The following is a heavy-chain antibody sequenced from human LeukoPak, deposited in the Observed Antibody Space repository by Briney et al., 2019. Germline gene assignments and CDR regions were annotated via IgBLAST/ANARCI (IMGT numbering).Heavy chain of an antibody. V-gene: IGHV3-23*01. CDR3: AKVWGSYSTGYFDY. J-gene: IGHJ4*02. CDR1: GFTFSSYA. Sequence: GGSLRLSCAASGFTFSSYAMSWVRQAPGKGLEWVSAISGSGGSIYYTDSVKGRFTISRDNSKNTLFLQMNSLIAEDTAVYYCAKVWGSYSTGYFDYWGQGTLVTVSS. CDR2: ISGSGGSI. D-gene: IGHD1-26*01.